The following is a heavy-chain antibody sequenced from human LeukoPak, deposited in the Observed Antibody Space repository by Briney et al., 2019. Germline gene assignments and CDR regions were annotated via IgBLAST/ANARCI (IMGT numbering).Heavy chain of an antibody. CDR3: AKEGGILEWYPLDY. J-gene: IGHJ4*02. Sequence: GGSLRLSCAVSGFTFSSYAMSWVRQAPGKGLEWVSAISGSGGSTYYADSVKGRFTISRDNSKNTLYLQMNSLRAEDTAVYYCAKEGGILEWYPLDYWGQGTLVTVSS. V-gene: IGHV3-23*01. CDR1: GFTFSSYA. CDR2: ISGSGGST. D-gene: IGHD3-3*01.